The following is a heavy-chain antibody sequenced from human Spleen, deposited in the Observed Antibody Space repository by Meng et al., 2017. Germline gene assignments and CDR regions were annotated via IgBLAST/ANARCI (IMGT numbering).Heavy chain of an antibody. Sequence: SETLSLTCTVSGGSISSYYWSWIRQPAGKGLEWIGRIYPSGTTNYNPSLKSRVTVSVDTSKNQFSLRLSSVTAADTAVYYCARDLSWGGYDPPRYFDYWGQGTLVTVSS. D-gene: IGHD5-12*01. CDR3: ARDLSWGGYDPPRYFDY. J-gene: IGHJ4*02. CDR1: GGSISSYY. CDR2: IYPSGTT. V-gene: IGHV4-4*07.